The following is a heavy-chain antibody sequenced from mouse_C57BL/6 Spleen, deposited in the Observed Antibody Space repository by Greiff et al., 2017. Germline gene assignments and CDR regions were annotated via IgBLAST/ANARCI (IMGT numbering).Heavy chain of an antibody. CDR3: ERGNYGSSYVGARDY. Sequence: VQLQQPGAELVRPGSSVKLSCKASGYTFTSYWMDWVKQRPGQGLEWIGNIYPSDSETHYNQKFKDKATLTVDKSSSTAYMQLSSLTSEDSAVYYCERGNYGSSYVGARDYWGQGTSVTVSS. CDR2: IYPSDSET. V-gene: IGHV1-61*01. CDR1: GYTFTSYW. J-gene: IGHJ4*01. D-gene: IGHD1-1*01.